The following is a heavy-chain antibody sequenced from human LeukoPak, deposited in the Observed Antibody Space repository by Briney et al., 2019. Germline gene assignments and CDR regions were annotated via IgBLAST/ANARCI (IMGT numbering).Heavy chain of an antibody. D-gene: IGHD4-17*01. Sequence: PGGSLRLSCEASGFTLSNHWMNWVRQAPGKGLEWVSSISSSSSYIYYADSVKGRFTISRDNSKDTLYLQMNSLRAEDTAVYYCAKRPSDYGDYVSYFDYWGQGTLVTVSS. CDR3: AKRPSDYGDYVSYFDY. V-gene: IGHV3-21*01. CDR1: GFTLSNHW. J-gene: IGHJ4*02. CDR2: ISSSSSYI.